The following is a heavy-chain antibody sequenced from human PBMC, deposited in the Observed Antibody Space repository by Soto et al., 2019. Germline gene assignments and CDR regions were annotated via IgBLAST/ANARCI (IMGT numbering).Heavy chain of an antibody. V-gene: IGHV1-18*04. D-gene: IGHD3-16*01. Sequence: QIQLVQSGGEVKKPGASVKVSCKASGYKFITYGITWVRQAPGQGLEWMGGISTYSGNTDYAQSPQDRVTMTTDTSTSTVYMELGSLRSDDTAVYYCARGLGTNGLDVWGQGTAVTVSS. CDR3: ARGLGTNGLDV. J-gene: IGHJ6*02. CDR1: GYKFITYG. CDR2: ISTYSGNT.